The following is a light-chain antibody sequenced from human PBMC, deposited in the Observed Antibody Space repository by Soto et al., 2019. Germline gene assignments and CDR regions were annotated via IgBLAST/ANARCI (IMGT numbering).Light chain of an antibody. CDR3: CSYAGSYTHYV. CDR2: AVT. J-gene: IGLJ1*01. CDR1: SSDVGGYNY. V-gene: IGLV2-11*01. Sequence: QSVLTQPRSVSGSPGQSFTISCTGTSSDVGGYNYVSWYQQYPGKAPKVMIYAVTKRPSGVPDRISGSKSGNTASLTISGLQAEDEADYYCCSYAGSYTHYVFGTGTKLTVL.